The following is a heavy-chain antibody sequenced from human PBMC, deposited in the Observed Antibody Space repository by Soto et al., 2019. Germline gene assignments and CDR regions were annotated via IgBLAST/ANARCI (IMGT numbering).Heavy chain of an antibody. J-gene: IGHJ5*02. CDR1: GFTFSDYS. Sequence: PGGSLRLSCAASGFTFSDYSMNWVRQAPGKGLEWVSSISRSSTYIYYADSVKGRFTISRDNAKNSLYLQMNSLRAEDTAVYYCATTIAAAGTFWFDPWGQGTLVPVSS. CDR2: ISRSSTYI. V-gene: IGHV3-21*01. D-gene: IGHD6-13*01. CDR3: ATTIAAAGTFWFDP.